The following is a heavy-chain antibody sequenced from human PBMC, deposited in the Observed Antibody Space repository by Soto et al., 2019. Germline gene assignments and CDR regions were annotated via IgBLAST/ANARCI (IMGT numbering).Heavy chain of an antibody. D-gene: IGHD1-26*01. V-gene: IGHV4-39*01. Sequence: PSETLSLTCTVSGGSISNTNYYWGWIRQPPGKGLEWIATIYHSGSTYYNPSLKSRVTISVDASKNQFSLNLSSVTAADTAVYYCARSSWELLRYYYYGMDVWGQGTTVTVSS. CDR2: IYHSGST. CDR3: ARSSWELLRYYYYGMDV. J-gene: IGHJ6*02. CDR1: GGSISNTNYY.